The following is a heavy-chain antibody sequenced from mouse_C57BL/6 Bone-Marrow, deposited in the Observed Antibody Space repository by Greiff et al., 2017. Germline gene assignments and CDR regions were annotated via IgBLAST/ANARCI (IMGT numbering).Heavy chain of an antibody. CDR1: GYTFTSYW. V-gene: IGHV1-69*01. CDR2: LDPSDSYT. Sequence: LPPPLSALVMPWASVKLSCKASGYTFTSYWMHWVKQRPGQGLAWIGELDPSDSYTNYNQKFKGKSTLTVDKSSSTAYMQLSSLTSEDSAVYYCARESYDGYYAMDYWGQGTSVTVSS. D-gene: IGHD2-3*01. CDR3: ARESYDGYYAMDY. J-gene: IGHJ4*01.